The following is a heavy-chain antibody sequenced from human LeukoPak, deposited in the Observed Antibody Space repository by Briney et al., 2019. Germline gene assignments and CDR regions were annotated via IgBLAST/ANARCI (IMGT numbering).Heavy chain of an antibody. CDR3: ARDLGGSGSSGSSTLYYYYYGMDV. J-gene: IGHJ6*02. CDR2: INPNSGGT. CDR1: GYAFTGFY. D-gene: IGHD3-10*01. Sequence: GASVKVSCKASGYAFTGFYMHWVRQAPGQGLEWMGWINPNSGGTNYAQKFQGRVTMTRDTSISTAYMELSRLRSDDTAVYYCARDLGGSGSSGSSTLYYYYYGMDVWGQGTTVTVSS. V-gene: IGHV1-2*02.